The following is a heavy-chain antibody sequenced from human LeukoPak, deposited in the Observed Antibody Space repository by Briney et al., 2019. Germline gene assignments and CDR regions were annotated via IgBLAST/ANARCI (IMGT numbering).Heavy chain of an antibody. CDR3: AIMHGYYDGSGYWVQ. D-gene: IGHD3-22*01. J-gene: IGHJ1*01. V-gene: IGHV3-23*01. CDR2: ITPNADRT. Sequence: GGSLRLSCAASGFTFGSSGMSWVRQSPGKGLEWVSFITPNADRTSYADSVEGRFTISRDNPRNTLYMQMNSLRDEDTALYYCAIMHGYYDGSGYWVQWGQGTLVTVSS. CDR1: GFTFGSSG.